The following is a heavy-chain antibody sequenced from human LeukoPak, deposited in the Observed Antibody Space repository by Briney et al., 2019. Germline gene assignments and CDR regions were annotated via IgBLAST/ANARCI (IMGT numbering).Heavy chain of an antibody. CDR1: GYTFTSYY. CDR2: INPSGGST. V-gene: IGHV1-46*01. Sequence: ASVKVSCKSSGYTFTSYYMHWVRPAPGQGLEWMGIINPSGGSTSYEQKFQGRVTMTRDTSTSTVYMELSSLRSEDTAVYYCARAKQQLAVDYYYYGMDVWGQGTTVTVSS. J-gene: IGHJ6*02. D-gene: IGHD6-13*01. CDR3: ARAKQQLAVDYYYYGMDV.